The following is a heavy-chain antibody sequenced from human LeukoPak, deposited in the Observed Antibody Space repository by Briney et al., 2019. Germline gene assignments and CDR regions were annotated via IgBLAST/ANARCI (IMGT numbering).Heavy chain of an antibody. V-gene: IGHV7-4-1*02. CDR3: ARMKRDYYDSSGYYFLY. CDR1: GYTFTSYA. J-gene: IGHJ4*02. D-gene: IGHD3-22*01. CDR2: INTNTGNP. Sequence: VASVKVSCKASGYTFTSYAMNWVRQAPGQGLEWMGWINTNTGNPTYDQGFTGRFVFSLDTSISTAYLQISSLKAEDTAVYYCARMKRDYYDSSGYYFLYWGQGTLVTVSS.